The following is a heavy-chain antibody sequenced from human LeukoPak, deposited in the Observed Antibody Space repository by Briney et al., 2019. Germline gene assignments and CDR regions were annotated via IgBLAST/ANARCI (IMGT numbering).Heavy chain of an antibody. V-gene: IGHV3-30-3*01. Sequence: GGSLRLSCAASGFIFSSYAMHWVRQAPAKGLAWVAVISNDGSNRYHADSVKGRFTISRDNSKNTLYLEMNSLRGDDTAVYYCASAVYRSGWNYWGQGTLVTVSS. D-gene: IGHD6-19*01. CDR2: ISNDGSNR. J-gene: IGHJ4*02. CDR1: GFIFSSYA. CDR3: ASAVYRSGWNY.